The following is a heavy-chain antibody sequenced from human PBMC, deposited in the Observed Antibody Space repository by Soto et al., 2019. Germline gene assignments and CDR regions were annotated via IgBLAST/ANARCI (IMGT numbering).Heavy chain of an antibody. CDR1: GGSINSSSYY. J-gene: IGHJ4*02. D-gene: IGHD3-10*01. V-gene: IGHV4-39*01. CDR3: ARPVEVSTVIGFAY. CDR2: VSYSGNT. Sequence: QLQLQESGPRLVKPSETLSLTCTVSGGSINSSSYYWGWIRQPPGKGLEWIGSVSYSGNTYYNPSLKRRVTISVDTSKNQFSLKLYYVTAADTAVYYCARPVEVSTVIGFAYWGQGTLVTVSS.